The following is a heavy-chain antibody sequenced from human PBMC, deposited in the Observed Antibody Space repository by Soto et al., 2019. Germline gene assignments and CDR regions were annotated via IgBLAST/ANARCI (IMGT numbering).Heavy chain of an antibody. CDR2: IYSGGST. Sequence: EVQLVESGGGLIQPGGSLRLSCAASGFTVSSNYMSWVRQAPGKGLEWVSVIYSGGSTYYADSVKGRFTISRDNSKNTLYLQMNGLRAGDRAVYYCGGGRYYFGSGGGYGMDVWGQGTTVTVSS. J-gene: IGHJ6*02. CDR1: GFTVSSNY. D-gene: IGHD3-10*01. CDR3: GGGRYYFGSGGGYGMDV. V-gene: IGHV3-53*01.